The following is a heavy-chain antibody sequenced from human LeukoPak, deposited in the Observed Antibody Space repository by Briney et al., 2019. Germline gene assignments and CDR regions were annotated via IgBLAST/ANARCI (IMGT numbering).Heavy chain of an antibody. D-gene: IGHD3-9*01. J-gene: IGHJ4*02. CDR2: ISGSGGST. CDR1: GFTFSSYG. V-gene: IGHV3-23*01. CDR3: AKFGDILTGYPYYFDY. Sequence: GGSLRLSCAASGFTFSSYGMSWVRQAPGKGLEWVSGISGSGGSTYYADSVKGRFTISRDNSKNTLYLQMNSLRAEDTAVYYCAKFGDILTGYPYYFDYWGQGTLVTVSS.